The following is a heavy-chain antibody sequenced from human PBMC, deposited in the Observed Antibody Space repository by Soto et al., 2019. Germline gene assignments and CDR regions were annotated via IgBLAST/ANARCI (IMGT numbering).Heavy chain of an antibody. D-gene: IGHD6-13*01. V-gene: IGHV1-18*04. J-gene: IGHJ6*02. Sequence: QVQLVQSGAEVKKPGASVKVSCKASGYTFTSYGISWVRQSPGQGLEWMGCFSSYNGNTNYAQKLQGRVTMTPNTSMSTAYMELRSLRSDDTTVYFCARLLLDSSSWYCHYDHGMDVWGQVTTVTGSS. CDR2: FSSYNGNT. CDR1: GYTFTSYG. CDR3: ARLLLDSSSWYCHYDHGMDV.